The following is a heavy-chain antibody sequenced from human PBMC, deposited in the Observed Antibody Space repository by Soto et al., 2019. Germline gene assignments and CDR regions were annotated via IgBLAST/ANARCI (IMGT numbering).Heavy chain of an antibody. Sequence: SETLSLTCTVSGGSISSGGYYWSWIRQHPGKGLEWIGYIYYSGSTYYNPSLKSRVTISVDTSKNQFSLKLSPVNAADTAVYNCARILRDTAWFDPWGQGTLVTVSS. D-gene: IGHD5-18*01. CDR3: ARILRDTAWFDP. J-gene: IGHJ5*02. CDR1: GGSISSGGYY. V-gene: IGHV4-31*03. CDR2: IYYSGST.